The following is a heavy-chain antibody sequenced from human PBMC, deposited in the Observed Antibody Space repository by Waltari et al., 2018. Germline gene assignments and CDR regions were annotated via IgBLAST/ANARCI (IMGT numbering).Heavy chain of an antibody. J-gene: IGHJ1*01. CDR1: GGSISTNYN. CDR3: GRIAFGDDGGYFQH. CDR2: MQYRGST. V-gene: IGHV4-39*01. Sequence: VKPSETLSLTCTVSGGSISTNYNWGWIRQPPGKGLEWMGNMQYRGSTFYNPSLKSRVTISLDTSKNQFSLRLSSVGAADTAVYFCGRIAFGDDGGYFQHWGQGTLVTVSS. D-gene: IGHD4-17*01.